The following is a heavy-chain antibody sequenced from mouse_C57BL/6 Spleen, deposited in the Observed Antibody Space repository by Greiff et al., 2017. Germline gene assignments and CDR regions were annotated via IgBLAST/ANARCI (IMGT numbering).Heavy chain of an antibody. J-gene: IGHJ1*03. V-gene: IGHV1-55*01. CDR1: GYTFTSYW. D-gene: IGHD2-3*01. CDR2: IYPGSGST. CDR3: ARKDYDGYYDWYFDV. Sequence: QVQLQQPGAELVKPGASVKMSCKASGYTFTSYWITWVKQRPGQGLEWIGDIYPGSGSTNYNEKFKSKATLTVDTSSSTAYMQLSSLTSEDSAVYYGARKDYDGYYDWYFDVWGTGTTVTVSS.